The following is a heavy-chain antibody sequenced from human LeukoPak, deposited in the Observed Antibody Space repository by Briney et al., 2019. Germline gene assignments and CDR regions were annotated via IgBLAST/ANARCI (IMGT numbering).Heavy chain of an antibody. CDR1: GFTFSSYS. Sequence: GGSLRLSCAASGFTFSSYSMNWVRQAPGKGLEWVSYISSSSSTIYYADSVKGRFTISRDNAKNSLYLQINSLRAEDTAVYYCASGPPYHDFWSASSLLMDVWGKGTTVTVSS. J-gene: IGHJ6*03. D-gene: IGHD3-3*01. V-gene: IGHV3-48*01. CDR3: ASGPPYHDFWSASSLLMDV. CDR2: ISSSSSTI.